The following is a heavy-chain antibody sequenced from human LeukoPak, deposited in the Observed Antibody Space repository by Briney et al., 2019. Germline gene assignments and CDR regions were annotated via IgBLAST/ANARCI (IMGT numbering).Heavy chain of an antibody. V-gene: IGHV3-21*01. CDR3: AIDSSGYYRN. CDR1: GFTFSSYS. J-gene: IGHJ4*02. Sequence: GGSLRLSCAASGFTFSSYSVNWVRQAPGKGLEWVPSISSSSSYIYYADSVKGRFTISRDNAKNSLYLQMNSLRAEDTAVYYCAIDSSGYYRNWGQGTLVTVSS. D-gene: IGHD3-22*01. CDR2: ISSSSSYI.